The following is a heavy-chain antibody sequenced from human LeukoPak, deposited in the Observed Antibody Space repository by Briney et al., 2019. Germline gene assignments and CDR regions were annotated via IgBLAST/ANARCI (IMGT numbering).Heavy chain of an antibody. J-gene: IGHJ4*02. CDR3: VRGGIQVSGIDEIDY. CDR1: GFTFSSYA. CDR2: ISYDGSNK. Sequence: GGSLRLSCAASGFTFSSYAMHWVRQAPGKGLEWVAVISYDGSNKYYADSVKGRFTISRDNSKNTLYLQMNSLRAEDTAVYYCVRGGIQVSGIDEIDYWGQGTLGTVSS. V-gene: IGHV3-30*01. D-gene: IGHD6-19*01.